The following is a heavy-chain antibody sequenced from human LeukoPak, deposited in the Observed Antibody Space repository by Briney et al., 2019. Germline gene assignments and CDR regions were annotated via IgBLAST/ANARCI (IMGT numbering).Heavy chain of an antibody. J-gene: IGHJ4*02. V-gene: IGHV1-46*01. CDR2: INPTGINT. CDR3: ARAPHKSMVVTAVPFDY. Sequence: GASVKVSCKASGYTFTRHYMHWVRQAPGQGLEWMGMINPTGINTNYAQKFQGRVTMTRDMSTSTVYMELRSLRSDDTAVYYCARAPHKSMVVTAVPFDYWGQGTLVTVSS. D-gene: IGHD2-21*02. CDR1: GYTFTRHY.